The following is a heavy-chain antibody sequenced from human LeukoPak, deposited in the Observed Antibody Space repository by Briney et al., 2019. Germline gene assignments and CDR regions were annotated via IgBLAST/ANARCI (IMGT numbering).Heavy chain of an antibody. V-gene: IGHV3-9*01. D-gene: IGHD3-10*01. CDR2: ISWNSGSI. J-gene: IGHJ4*02. Sequence: GGSLRLSCAASGFTFDDYAMHWVRQAPGKGLEGVSGISWNSGSIGYADSVKGRFTISRDNAKNSLYLQMNSLRAEDTALYYCAKGVNYGSGSYYADYWGQGTLVTVSS. CDR1: GFTFDDYA. CDR3: AKGVNYGSGSYYADY.